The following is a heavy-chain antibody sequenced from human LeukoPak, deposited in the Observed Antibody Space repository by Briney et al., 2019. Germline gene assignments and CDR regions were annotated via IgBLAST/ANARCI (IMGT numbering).Heavy chain of an antibody. V-gene: IGHV3-74*01. J-gene: IGHJ3*02. D-gene: IGHD5-24*01. CDR1: GFTFSSYW. CDR3: AKGPRYLEMAPSYSDDAFDI. Sequence: GGSLRLSCAASGFTFSSYWMHWVRQAPGKGLVWVSRINSDGSSTSYADSVKGRFTISRDNAKNTLYLQMNSLRAEDTAVYYCAKGPRYLEMAPSYSDDAFDIWGQGTMVTVSS. CDR2: INSDGSST.